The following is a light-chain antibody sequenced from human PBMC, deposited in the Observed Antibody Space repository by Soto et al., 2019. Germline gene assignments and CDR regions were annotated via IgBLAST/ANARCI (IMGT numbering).Light chain of an antibody. Sequence: DLQMTQSPSTLSASVGDSVTITCRASQSISWWVAWFQQRPGKAPKLLISEASNLEGGVPSRFSGSGYGTEFTLTISSLQPDDFASYSCQQYHTSPWTFGQGTKVEIK. CDR2: EAS. V-gene: IGKV1-5*03. CDR3: QQYHTSPWT. CDR1: QSISWW. J-gene: IGKJ1*01.